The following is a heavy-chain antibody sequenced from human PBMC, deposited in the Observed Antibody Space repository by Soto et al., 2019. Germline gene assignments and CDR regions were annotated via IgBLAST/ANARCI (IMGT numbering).Heavy chain of an antibody. J-gene: IGHJ6*02. V-gene: IGHV3-7*05. D-gene: IGHD1-1*01. CDR1: GITFSTYW. CDR2: INQGESEK. CDR3: ASFRRLQLVPVVRSYYGLDV. Sequence: GGSLRLSCAASGITFSTYWMSWVRQAPGRGLEWLANINQGESEKYYVDSVKGRFTISRDNAKNSLYLQMNGLRAEDTAVYYCASFRRLQLVPVVRSYYGLDVWGQGTTVTVSS.